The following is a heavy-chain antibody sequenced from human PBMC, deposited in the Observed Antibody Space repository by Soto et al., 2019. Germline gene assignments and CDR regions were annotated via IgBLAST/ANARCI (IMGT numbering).Heavy chain of an antibody. J-gene: IGHJ5*02. CDR2: TYFRSKWYN. CDR3: AKGDNFGTKTGYAFDP. CDR1: GDSVSSNTAS. Sequence: PAQTLSLTCAISGDSVSSNTASWNWIRQSPSRGLEWLGRTYFRSKWYNDYAVSVKSRIIINPDTSNNQFSLRLNSVTPEDTAVYFCAKGDNFGTKTGYAFDPWGQGIMVTVSS. D-gene: IGHD5-12*01. V-gene: IGHV6-1*01.